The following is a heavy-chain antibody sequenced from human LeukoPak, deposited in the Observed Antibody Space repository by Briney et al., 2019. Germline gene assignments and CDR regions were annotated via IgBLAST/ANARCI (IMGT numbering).Heavy chain of an antibody. D-gene: IGHD3-22*01. CDR1: GYTFTGYY. CDR3: ARNYYYDSSGSLDY. V-gene: IGHV1-2*06. Sequence: ASVKVSCKASGYTFTGYYMHWVRQAPGQGLEWMGRINPNSGGTNYAQKFQGRVAMTRDTSISTAYMELSRLRSDDTAVYYCARNYYYDSSGSLDYWGQGTLVTVSS. CDR2: INPNSGGT. J-gene: IGHJ4*02.